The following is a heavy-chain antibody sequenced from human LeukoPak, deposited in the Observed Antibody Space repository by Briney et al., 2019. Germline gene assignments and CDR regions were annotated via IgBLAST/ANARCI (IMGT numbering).Heavy chain of an antibody. CDR3: ARRRLLPAHYFDY. J-gene: IGHJ4*02. V-gene: IGHV4-59*08. D-gene: IGHD2-21*01. CDR1: GGSISSYY. Sequence: PSETLSLTCTVSGGSISSYYWSWIRQPPGKGLEWIGYIYYSGSTNYNPSLKSRVTISVDTSKNQFSLKLSSVTAADTAVYYCARRRLLPAHYFDYWGQGTLVTVSS. CDR2: IYYSGST.